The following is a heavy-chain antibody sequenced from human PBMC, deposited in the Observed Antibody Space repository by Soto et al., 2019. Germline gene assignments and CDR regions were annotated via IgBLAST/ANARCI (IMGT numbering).Heavy chain of an antibody. CDR2: ISAYNGNT. CDR3: ARVWFGAFVSWFDP. V-gene: IGHV1-18*01. CDR1: GYTFTSYG. J-gene: IGHJ5*02. D-gene: IGHD3-10*01. Sequence: GASVKVSCKASGYTFTSYGISWVRQAPGQGLEWMGWISAYNGNTNYAQKLQGRVTMTTDTSTSTAYMELRSLRSDDTAVYYCARVWFGAFVSWFDPWGQGTLVTVSS.